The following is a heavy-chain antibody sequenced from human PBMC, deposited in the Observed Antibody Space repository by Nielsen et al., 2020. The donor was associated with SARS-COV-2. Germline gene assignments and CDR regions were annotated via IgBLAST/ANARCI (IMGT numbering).Heavy chain of an antibody. CDR1: GFSFNSYW. Sequence: GESLKISCAVSGFSFNSYWMHWVRQAPGKGLEWVAIISYDGSNKYYADSVKGRFTISRDDSKNTLYLQMNSLRPDDTAVYYCARDSWDSLRYFVHWGQGAQVTVSS. CDR2: ISYDGSNK. D-gene: IGHD3-22*01. CDR3: ARDSWDSLRYFVH. J-gene: IGHJ4*02. V-gene: IGHV3-30*03.